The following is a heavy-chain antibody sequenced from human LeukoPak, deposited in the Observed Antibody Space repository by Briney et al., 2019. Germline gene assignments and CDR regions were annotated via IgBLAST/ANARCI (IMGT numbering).Heavy chain of an antibody. D-gene: IGHD2-15*01. CDR2: INPNSGGT. V-gene: IGHV1-2*02. J-gene: IGHJ6*02. Sequence: ASVKVSCKASGYTFTGYYMHWVRQAPGQGLEWMGWINPNSGGTNYAQKFQGRVTMTRNTSISTAYMELSSLRSEDTAVYYCARGGDRYCSGGSCHKYYYGMDVWGQGTTVTVSS. CDR3: ARGGDRYCSGGSCHKYYYGMDV. CDR1: GYTFTGYY.